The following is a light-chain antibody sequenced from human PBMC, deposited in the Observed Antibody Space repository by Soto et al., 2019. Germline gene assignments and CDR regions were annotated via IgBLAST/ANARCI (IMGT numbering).Light chain of an antibody. CDR3: ASYTNKGTRV. V-gene: IGLV2-14*01. CDR1: SSDVGGYNY. CDR2: EVT. J-gene: IGLJ1*01. Sequence: QSVLTQSASVSGSPGQSITISCTGTSSDVGGYNYVSWYQQRPGKAPKFMIYEVTNRPSGVSNRFSGSKSGNTASLTISGLQAEDEADYYCASYTNKGTRVFGTGTKLTVL.